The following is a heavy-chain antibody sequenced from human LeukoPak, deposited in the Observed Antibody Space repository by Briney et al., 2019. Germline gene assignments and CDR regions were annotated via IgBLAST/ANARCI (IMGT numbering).Heavy chain of an antibody. Sequence: ASVKVSCKASGYTFSRYYVHWVRQAPGQGLEWMGRINPNGDVTNYAQNFQGWVTLTRDTSISTAYMELSRLRSDDTAVYYCATGDYFDFWGQGTLVTVSS. V-gene: IGHV1-2*04. CDR2: INPNGDVT. J-gene: IGHJ4*02. CDR3: ATGDYFDF. CDR1: GYTFSRYY.